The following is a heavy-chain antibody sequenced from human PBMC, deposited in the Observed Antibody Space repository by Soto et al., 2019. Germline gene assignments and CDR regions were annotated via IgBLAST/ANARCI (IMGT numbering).Heavy chain of an antibody. D-gene: IGHD1-26*01. CDR2: IIPIFGTA. CDR1: GGTFSSYA. J-gene: IGHJ4*02. CDR3: ARVIPRGVGAKAFPRRYYFDY. V-gene: IGHV1-69*13. Sequence: SVKVSCKASGGTFSSYAISWVRQAPGQGLEWMGGIIPIFGTANYAQKFQGRVTITADESTSTAYMELSSLRSEDTAVYYCARVIPRGVGAKAFPRRYYFDYWGQGTLVTVSS.